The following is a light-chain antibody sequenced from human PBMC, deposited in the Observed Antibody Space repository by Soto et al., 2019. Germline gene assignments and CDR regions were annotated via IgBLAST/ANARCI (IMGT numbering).Light chain of an antibody. CDR1: QSIGNW. CDR3: QQYSSYSDFT. J-gene: IGKJ4*01. CDR2: KAT. V-gene: IGKV1-5*03. Sequence: DIQMTQSPSTLSASVGDRVTITCRASQSIGNWLSWYQQSPGKAPNLLIYKATTLESGVPSRFSGSGSVTEFTLTISSLQPDDSATNYCQQYSSYSDFTFGGGTKVEI.